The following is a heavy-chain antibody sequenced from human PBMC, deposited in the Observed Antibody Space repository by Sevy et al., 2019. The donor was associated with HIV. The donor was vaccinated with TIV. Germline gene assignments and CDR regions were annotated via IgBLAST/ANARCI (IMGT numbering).Heavy chain of an antibody. Sequence: ASVKVSCKASGYTFSNYYMDWVRQAPGQGLEWMGRINPNSGGTNYAQKLQGRVTMTRDTSIRTAYMELTRLRSDDTAVYYCARERITMVEGVFITTYYHYGMDVWGQGTTVTVSS. CDR2: INPNSGGT. V-gene: IGHV1-2*06. J-gene: IGHJ6*02. D-gene: IGHD3-10*01. CDR1: GYTFSNYY. CDR3: ARERITMVEGVFITTYYHYGMDV.